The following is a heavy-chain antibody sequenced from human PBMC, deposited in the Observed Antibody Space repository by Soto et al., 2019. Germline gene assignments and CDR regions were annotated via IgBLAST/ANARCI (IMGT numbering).Heavy chain of an antibody. D-gene: IGHD3-10*01. CDR2: IYWNDDK. CDR1: GFSLSTSGVG. V-gene: IGHV2-5*01. J-gene: IGHJ4*02. Sequence: QITLKESGPTLVKPTQTLTLTCTFSGFSLSTSGVGVGWIRQPPGKTLEWLALIYWNDDKRYSPSLKSSLNITKDPSKHQVVLTMTNIDPVDTVTYYGAHSIAMVRGDRFDYWGQGTLVTVCS. CDR3: AHSIAMVRGDRFDY.